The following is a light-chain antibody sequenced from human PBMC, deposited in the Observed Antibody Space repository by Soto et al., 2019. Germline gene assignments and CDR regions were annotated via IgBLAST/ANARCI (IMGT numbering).Light chain of an antibody. J-gene: IGKJ1*01. CDR2: KAS. V-gene: IGKV1-5*03. Sequence: SQSISSWLAWYQQKPGKAPKLLIYKASSLESGVPSRFSGSGSGTEFTLTISSLQPDDFATYYCQQYNSYPWTFGQGTKV. CDR1: QSISSW. CDR3: QQYNSYPWT.